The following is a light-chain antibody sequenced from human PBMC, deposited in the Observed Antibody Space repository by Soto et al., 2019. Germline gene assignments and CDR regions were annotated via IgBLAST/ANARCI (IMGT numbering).Light chain of an antibody. J-gene: IGKJ1*01. CDR3: QHYNSYSAA. V-gene: IGKV1-39*01. CDR2: AAS. Sequence: DIQMTQSPSSLSASVGDRFTITCLAIQSIRSYLNWYQQKPGKAPKLLIYAASSLQSGVPSRSSGSGSGTEFSLSISSLPPDDFETYYCQHYNSYSAACGQGTKVDIK. CDR1: QSIRSY.